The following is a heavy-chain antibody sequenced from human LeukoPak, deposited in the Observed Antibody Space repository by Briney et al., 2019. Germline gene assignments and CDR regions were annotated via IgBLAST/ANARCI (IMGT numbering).Heavy chain of an antibody. Sequence: GGSLKLSCAASGFTFSGSGLHWVRQASGKGLEWVGRIRSKADNYATVYAASVKGRFTISRDDSKNMAYLQMNSLKTDDTAVYFCARQRGRDLLDYWGQGTLVTVSS. D-gene: IGHD3-10*01. CDR2: IRSKADNYAT. V-gene: IGHV3-73*01. CDR3: ARQRGRDLLDY. J-gene: IGHJ4*02. CDR1: GFTFSGSG.